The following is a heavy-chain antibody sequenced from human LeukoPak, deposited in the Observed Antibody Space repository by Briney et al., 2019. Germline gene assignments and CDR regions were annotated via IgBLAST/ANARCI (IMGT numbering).Heavy chain of an antibody. Sequence: GGSLRLSCAASGFTFDDYGMSWVRQAPGKGLEWVSSISGSSSYIYYADSVKGRFTISRDNAKNSLYLQMNSLRAEDTAVYYCASPLYSSSWLYDAFDLWGQGTMVTVSS. CDR3: ASPLYSSSWLYDAFDL. CDR1: GFTFDDYG. CDR2: ISGSSSYI. J-gene: IGHJ3*01. V-gene: IGHV3-21*01. D-gene: IGHD6-13*01.